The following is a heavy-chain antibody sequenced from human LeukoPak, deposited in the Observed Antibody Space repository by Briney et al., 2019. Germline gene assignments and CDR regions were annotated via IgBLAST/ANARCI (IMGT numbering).Heavy chain of an antibody. Sequence: SETLSLTCTVSGGSISSSSYYWGGIRQPPGKGLEWIGSIYYSGSTYYNPSLKSRVTISVDTSKNQFSLKLSSVTAADTAVYYCAREEVGATTALDYWGQGTLVTVSS. V-gene: IGHV4-39*07. J-gene: IGHJ4*02. CDR2: IYYSGST. D-gene: IGHD1-26*01. CDR3: AREEVGATTALDY. CDR1: GGSISSSSYY.